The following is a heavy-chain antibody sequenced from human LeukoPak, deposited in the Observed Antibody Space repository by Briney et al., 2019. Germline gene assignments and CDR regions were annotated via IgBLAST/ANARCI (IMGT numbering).Heavy chain of an antibody. J-gene: IGHJ4*02. CDR3: AKAKRAMVRGVSLSSGFDY. D-gene: IGHD3-10*01. CDR2: IRYDGSNK. Sequence: SGGSLRLSCATSGFTFSTFWMHWVRQAPGKGLEWVAFIRYDGSNKYYADSVKGRFTISRDNSKNTLYLQMNSLRAEDTAVYYCAKAKRAMVRGVSLSSGFDYWGQGTLVTVSS. V-gene: IGHV3-30*02. CDR1: GFTFSTFW.